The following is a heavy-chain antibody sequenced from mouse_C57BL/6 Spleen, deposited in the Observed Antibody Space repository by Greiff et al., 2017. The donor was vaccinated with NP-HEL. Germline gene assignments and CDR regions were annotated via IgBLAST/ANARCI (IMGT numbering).Heavy chain of an antibody. CDR3: ARGSGYFYYAMDY. Sequence: VQLQQSGPELVKPGASVKISCKASGYTFTDYYMNWVKQSHGKSLEWIGDINPNNGGTSYNQKFKGKATLTVDKSSSTAYMELRSLTSEDSAVYYCARGSGYFYYAMDYWGQGTSVTVSS. CDR1: GYTFTDYY. D-gene: IGHD3-2*02. J-gene: IGHJ4*01. CDR2: INPNNGGT. V-gene: IGHV1-26*01.